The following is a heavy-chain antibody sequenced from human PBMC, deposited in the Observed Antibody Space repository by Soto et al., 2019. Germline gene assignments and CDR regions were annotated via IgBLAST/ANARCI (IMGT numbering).Heavy chain of an antibody. D-gene: IGHD2-21*02. Sequence: GGSLRLSCAASGFTFSYYWMHWVRQAPGQGLVWVSRIHSDGSSTTYADSVKGRFTISSDNAKNTLYLQMNSLKAEDTAVEDSARGDRGAFDLWGKGTMVT. CDR2: IHSDGSST. V-gene: IGHV3-74*01. CDR1: GFTFSYYW. CDR3: ARGDRGAFDL. J-gene: IGHJ3*01.